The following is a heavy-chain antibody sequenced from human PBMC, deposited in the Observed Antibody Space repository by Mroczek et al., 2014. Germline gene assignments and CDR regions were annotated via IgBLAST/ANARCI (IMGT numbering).Heavy chain of an antibody. CDR1: GGSFSGYY. CDR2: INHSGST. D-gene: IGHD2-15*01. CDR3: ARGQGYCSGGSCLSFWFDP. J-gene: IGHJ5*02. V-gene: IGHV4-34*01. Sequence: QVQLQQWGAGLLKPSETLSLTCAVYGGSFSGYYWSWIRQPPGKGLEWIGEINHSGSTNYNPSLKSRVTISVDTSKNQFSLKLSSVTAADTAVYYCARGQGYCSGGSCLSFWFDPWGQGTLVTVSS.